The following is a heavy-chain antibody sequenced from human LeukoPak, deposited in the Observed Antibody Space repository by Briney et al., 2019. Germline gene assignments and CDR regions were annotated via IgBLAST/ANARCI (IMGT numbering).Heavy chain of an antibody. CDR2: INYDGRNK. J-gene: IGHJ5*02. CDR1: GFTFSDYG. Sequence: PGTSLRLSCAASGFTFSDYGMHWVRQAPGQGLEWVAGINYDGRNKFYADSVRGRFTIFKDNLKSMVYLQMDSLRAEDTAVFYCVRWYEGKSFDPWGQGTLVTVSS. CDR3: VRWYEGKSFDP. D-gene: IGHD1-14*01. V-gene: IGHV3-33*01.